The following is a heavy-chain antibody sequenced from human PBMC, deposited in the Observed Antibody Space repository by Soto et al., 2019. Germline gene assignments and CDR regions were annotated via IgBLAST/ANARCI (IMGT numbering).Heavy chain of an antibody. V-gene: IGHV4-59*12. Sequence: SETLSLTCTVSGGSISSYYWSWIRQPPGKGLEWIGYIYYSGSTNYNPSLKSRVTISVDTSKNQFSLELSSVTAADTAVYYCARGLISGSHYSGGWYYFDSWGQGTQVTVSS. CDR1: GGSISSYY. D-gene: IGHD1-26*01. J-gene: IGHJ4*02. CDR2: IYYSGST. CDR3: ARGLISGSHYSGGWYYFDS.